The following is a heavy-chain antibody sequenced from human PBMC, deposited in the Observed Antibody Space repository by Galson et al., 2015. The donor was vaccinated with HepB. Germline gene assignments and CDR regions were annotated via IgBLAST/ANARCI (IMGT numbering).Heavy chain of an antibody. V-gene: IGHV7-4-1*02. D-gene: IGHD1-26*01. Sequence: EVKKPGASVRVSCKASGYTFTRYGMNWVRQAPGQGLEWMGWINTNTGNPTYAQGFTGRFVFSLDTSVSTAYLQITGLKAEDTGVYYCARDGSGSYRYGMDVWGQGTTVTVSS. CDR1: GYTFTRYG. J-gene: IGHJ6*02. CDR3: ARDGSGSYRYGMDV. CDR2: INTNTGNP.